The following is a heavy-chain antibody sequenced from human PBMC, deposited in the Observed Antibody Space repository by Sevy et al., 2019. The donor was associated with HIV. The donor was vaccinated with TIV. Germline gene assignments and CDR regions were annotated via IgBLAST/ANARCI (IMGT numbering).Heavy chain of an antibody. CDR3: ARGGDIVVVPAAIPSQYYYYYGMDV. V-gene: IGHV1-8*01. CDR1: GYTFTSYD. Sequence: ASVKVSCKASGYTFTSYDINWVRQATGQGLEWMGWMNPNSGNTGYAQKFQGRVTMTRNTSISTAYMELSSLGSEDTAVYYCARGGDIVVVPAAIPSQYYYYYGMDVWGQGTTVTVSS. D-gene: IGHD2-2*02. CDR2: MNPNSGNT. J-gene: IGHJ6*02.